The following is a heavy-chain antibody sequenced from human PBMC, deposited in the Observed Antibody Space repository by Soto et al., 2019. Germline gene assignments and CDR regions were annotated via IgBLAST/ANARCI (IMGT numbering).Heavy chain of an antibody. CDR1: GDTFGRFT. J-gene: IGHJ5*02. V-gene: IGHV1-69*13. D-gene: IGHD4-4*01. CDR3: ARDPSTINKLIGVWFDP. Sequence: SVKVSCKASGDTFGRFTINWVRQAPRQGLEWMGGIKPISDITNYAQRFQGRVTFTADASTSTVYLELSSLRSEDTAMYYCARDPSTINKLIGVWFDPWGQGTLVTVSS. CDR2: IKPISDIT.